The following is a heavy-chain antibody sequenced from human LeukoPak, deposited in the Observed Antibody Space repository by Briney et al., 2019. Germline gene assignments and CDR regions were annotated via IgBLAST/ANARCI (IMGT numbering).Heavy chain of an antibody. J-gene: IGHJ4*02. CDR2: ISAYNGNT. V-gene: IGHV1-18*01. CDR3: ARDGGDYSNYKPYDY. D-gene: IGHD4-11*01. Sequence: GASVKVSCKASGGTFSSYAISWVRQAPGQGLEWMGWISAYNGNTNYAQKLQGRVTMTTDTSTSTAYMELRSLRSDDTAVYYCARDGGDYSNYKPYDYWGQGTLVTVSS. CDR1: GGTFSSYA.